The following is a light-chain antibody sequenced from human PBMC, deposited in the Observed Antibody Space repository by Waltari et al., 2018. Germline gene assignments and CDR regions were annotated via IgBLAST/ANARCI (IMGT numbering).Light chain of an antibody. Sequence: QSALTQPASVSGSPGQSSTISCTGTATDVGGYNYVSWYQQHPGKAPKLIIFDVSSRPSGISNRFSGSKFGNTASLTISGVQPEDEADYYCCSFTSSSTWVFGGGTKLTVL. J-gene: IGLJ3*02. V-gene: IGLV2-14*03. CDR3: CSFTSSSTWV. CDR1: ATDVGGYNY. CDR2: DVS.